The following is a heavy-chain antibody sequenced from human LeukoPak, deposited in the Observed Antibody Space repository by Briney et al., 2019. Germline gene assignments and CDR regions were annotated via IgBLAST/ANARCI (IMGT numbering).Heavy chain of an antibody. Sequence: GGSLRLSCAASGFTFSSYGMHWVRQAPGKGLEWVAVISYDGSNKYYADSVKGRFTISRDNSKNTLYLQMNSLRAEDTAVYYCAKGGYSSSSGGFRFDPWGQGTLVTVSS. CDR1: GFTFSSYG. CDR2: ISYDGSNK. V-gene: IGHV3-30*18. J-gene: IGHJ5*02. CDR3: AKGGYSSSSGGFRFDP. D-gene: IGHD6-6*01.